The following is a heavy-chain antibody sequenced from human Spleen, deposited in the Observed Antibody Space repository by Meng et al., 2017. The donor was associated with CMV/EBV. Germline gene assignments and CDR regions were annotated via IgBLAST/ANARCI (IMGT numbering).Heavy chain of an antibody. J-gene: IGHJ4*02. Sequence: KVSCKASGYTFPAHYIHWVRQQAPGQGLEWMGWINPNSGDTKFAQKFRGRVTLTRDTSVSTAYMDLSRLISNDTAVYYCVRLGVGAIYWGQGTLVTVSS. V-gene: IGHV1-2*02. CDR3: VRLGVGAIY. CDR1: GYTFPAHY. CDR2: INPNSGDT. D-gene: IGHD1-26*01.